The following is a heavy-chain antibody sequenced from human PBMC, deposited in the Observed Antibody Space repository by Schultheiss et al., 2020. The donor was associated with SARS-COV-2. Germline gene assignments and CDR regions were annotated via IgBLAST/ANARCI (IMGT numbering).Heavy chain of an antibody. CDR3: AKEIAARRPGNFDY. D-gene: IGHD6-6*01. CDR2: ISSSGSTI. J-gene: IGHJ4*02. V-gene: IGHV3-23*01. CDR1: GFTFSSYA. Sequence: GGSLRLSCAASGFTFSSYAMSWVRQAPGKGLEWVSYISSSGSTIYYADSVKGRFTISRDNSKNTLYLQMNSLRAEDTAIYYCAKEIAARRPGNFDYWGQGTLVTVSS.